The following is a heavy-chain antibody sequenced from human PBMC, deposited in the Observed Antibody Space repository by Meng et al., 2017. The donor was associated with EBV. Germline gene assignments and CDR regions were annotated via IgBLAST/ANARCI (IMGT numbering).Heavy chain of an antibody. CDR2: LHHSGST. CDR1: GGAVNGYF. Sequence: VPFQQWGAGLLKPSATLSLTCAVYGGAVNGYFWSWNRQPPGKGLEWTGELHHSGSTNYNPSLKSRLRISVDTSKNQFSLNLTSVTAADTAVYYCARVSPKRYFDYLAPPDYWGQGTLVTVSS. CDR3: ARVSPKRYFDYLAPPDY. J-gene: IGHJ4*02. V-gene: IGHV4-34*01. D-gene: IGHD3-9*01.